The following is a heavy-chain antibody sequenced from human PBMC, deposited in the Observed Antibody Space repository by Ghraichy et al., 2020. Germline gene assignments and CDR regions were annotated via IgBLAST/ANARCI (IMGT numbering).Heavy chain of an antibody. CDR2: ISSSGSTI. Sequence: LRLSCAASGFTFSSYEMNWVRQAPGKGLEWVSYISSSGSTIYYADSVKGRFTISRDNAKNSLYLQMNSLRAEDTAVYYCARDGHSSSRVHYYGMDVWGQGTTVTVSS. CDR3: ARDGHSSSRVHYYGMDV. V-gene: IGHV3-48*03. D-gene: IGHD6-13*01. J-gene: IGHJ6*02. CDR1: GFTFSSYE.